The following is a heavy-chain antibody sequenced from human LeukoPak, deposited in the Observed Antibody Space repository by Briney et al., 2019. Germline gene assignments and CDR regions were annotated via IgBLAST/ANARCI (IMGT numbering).Heavy chain of an antibody. V-gene: IGHV1-69*05. D-gene: IGHD4-17*01. Sequence: SVKVSCKASGGTFSSYAISWVRQAPGQGLEWMGGIIPTFGTANYAQKFQGRVTITTDESTSTAYMELSSLRSEDAAVYYCARARRYGDYSLTGWGQGTLVTVSS. J-gene: IGHJ4*02. CDR2: IIPTFGTA. CDR1: GGTFSSYA. CDR3: ARARRYGDYSLTG.